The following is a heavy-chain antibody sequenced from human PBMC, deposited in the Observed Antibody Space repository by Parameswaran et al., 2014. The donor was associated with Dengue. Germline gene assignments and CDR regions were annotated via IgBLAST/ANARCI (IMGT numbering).Heavy chain of an antibody. J-gene: IGHJ5*02. V-gene: IGHV3-23*01. Sequence: VRQMPGKGLEWVSAISGSGGSTYYADSVKGRFTISRDNSKNTLYLQMNSLRAEDTAVYYCAKGLAYGDINWFDPWGQGTLVTVSS. D-gene: IGHD4-17*01. CDR2: ISGSGGST. CDR3: AKGLAYGDINWFDP.